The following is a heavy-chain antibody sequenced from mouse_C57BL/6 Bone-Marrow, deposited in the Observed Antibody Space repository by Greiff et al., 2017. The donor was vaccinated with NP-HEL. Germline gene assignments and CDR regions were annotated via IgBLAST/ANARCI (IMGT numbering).Heavy chain of an antibody. V-gene: IGHV14-4*01. CDR3: TIYPYYYGPYSFDY. D-gene: IGHD1-1*01. Sequence: EVMLVESGAELVRPGASVKLSCTASGFNIKDDYMHWVKQRPEQGLEWIGWIDPENGDTEYASKFQGKATITADTSSNTAYLQLSSLTSEDTAVYYCTIYPYYYGPYSFDYWGPGTTLTVSS. CDR1: GFNIKDDY. CDR2: IDPENGDT. J-gene: IGHJ2*01.